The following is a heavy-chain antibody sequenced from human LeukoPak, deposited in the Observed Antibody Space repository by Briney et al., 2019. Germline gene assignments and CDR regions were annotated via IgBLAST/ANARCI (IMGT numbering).Heavy chain of an antibody. J-gene: IGHJ5*02. Sequence: ASVKVSCKASGYTFTSYYMHWVRQAPGQGLGWMGIINPSGGSTSYAQKFQGRVTMTRDTSTSTVYMELSSLRSEDTAVYYCARDRRYSQPVPSDFDHWGQGTLVTVSS. V-gene: IGHV1-46*01. CDR1: GYTFTSYY. D-gene: IGHD5-18*01. CDR3: ARDRRYSQPVPSDFDH. CDR2: INPSGGST.